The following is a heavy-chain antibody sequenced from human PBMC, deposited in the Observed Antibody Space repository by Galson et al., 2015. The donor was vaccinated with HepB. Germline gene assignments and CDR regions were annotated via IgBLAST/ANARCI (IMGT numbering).Heavy chain of an antibody. J-gene: IGHJ6*02. V-gene: IGHV3-74*01. CDR3: ARDVGYWPGDYYDPLTDNYYYGMDV. CDR2: ISSDESST. Sequence: SLRLSCAASGFTLSSHWMHWVRQPPEKGLVWVSRISSDESSTTYADSVKGRFIISRDNAKNTLYLQMNSLRAEDTAVYYCARDVGYWPGDYYDPLTDNYYYGMDVWGQGTTVTVSS. D-gene: IGHD3-22*01. CDR1: GFTLSSHW.